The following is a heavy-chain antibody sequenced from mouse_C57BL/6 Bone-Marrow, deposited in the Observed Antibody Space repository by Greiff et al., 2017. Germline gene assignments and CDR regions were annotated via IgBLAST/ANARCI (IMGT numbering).Heavy chain of an antibody. D-gene: IGHD1-1*01. CDR3: ARHVTTVVDVRFAY. Sequence: EVMLVESGGDLVKPGGSLKLSCAASGFTFSSYGMSWVRQTPDKRLEWVANISSGGSYTYYPDSVKGRFTISRDNAKNTLYLQMSSLKSEDTAMYYYARHVTTVVDVRFAYWGQGTLVTVSA. CDR2: ISSGGSYT. CDR1: GFTFSSYG. V-gene: IGHV5-6*02. J-gene: IGHJ3*01.